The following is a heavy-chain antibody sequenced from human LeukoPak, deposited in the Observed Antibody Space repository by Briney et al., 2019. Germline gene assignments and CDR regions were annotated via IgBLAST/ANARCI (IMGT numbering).Heavy chain of an antibody. V-gene: IGHV4-4*09. Sequence: SETLSLTCNVSGGSLSSHYCSWIRQAPGKGLEWIGFIFSGGSTNYNPSLKSRVSISMGTSQNQFSLKLTSVTAADTAVYYCARGRGPLRVEFGDWGQGALVTVSS. CDR3: ARGRGPLRVEFGD. CDR2: IFSGGST. D-gene: IGHD3-16*01. CDR1: GGSLSSHY. J-gene: IGHJ4*02.